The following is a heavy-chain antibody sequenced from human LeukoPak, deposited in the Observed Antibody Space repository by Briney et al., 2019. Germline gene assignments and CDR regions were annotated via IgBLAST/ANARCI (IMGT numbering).Heavy chain of an antibody. CDR1: GYTFTSYG. Sequence: EASVKVSCKASGYTFTSYGISWVRQAPGQGLEWMGWISAYNGNTNYAQKLQGRVTMTTDTSTSTAYMELRSLRSDDTAVYYCAKDRAPEAVAGTLDYWGQGTLVTVSS. CDR3: AKDRAPEAVAGTLDY. J-gene: IGHJ4*02. V-gene: IGHV1-18*01. CDR2: ISAYNGNT. D-gene: IGHD6-19*01.